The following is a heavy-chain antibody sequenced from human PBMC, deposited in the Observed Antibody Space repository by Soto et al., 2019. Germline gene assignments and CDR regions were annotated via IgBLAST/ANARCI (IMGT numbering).Heavy chain of an antibody. CDR3: ASSRMGLISVLET. D-gene: IGHD2-8*01. CDR2: IPYSGGP. J-gene: IGHJ5*02. V-gene: IGHV4-59*01. Sequence: SETLSLTCTISGGSIRSYFWSWIRQPPGRGLEWIGYIPYSGGPTYNPSLRSRVTISIDTSKTQISLKLTSVTAADTAVYYCASSRMGLISVLETWGQGTLVTVSS. CDR1: GGSIRSYF.